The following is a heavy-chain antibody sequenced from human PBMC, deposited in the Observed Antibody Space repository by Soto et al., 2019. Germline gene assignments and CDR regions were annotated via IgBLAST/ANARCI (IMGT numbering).Heavy chain of an antibody. J-gene: IGHJ6*02. D-gene: IGHD3-10*01. Sequence: ASVKVSCKASGYTFTSYDINWVRQATGQGLEWMGWMNPNSGNTGYAQKFQGRVTMTRNTSISTAYMELSSLRSEDTAVYSCERAVRSYGGVFYYYGIDVWGQGTMVTVSS. CDR2: MNPNSGNT. V-gene: IGHV1-8*01. CDR3: ERAVRSYGGVFYYYGIDV. CDR1: GYTFTSYD.